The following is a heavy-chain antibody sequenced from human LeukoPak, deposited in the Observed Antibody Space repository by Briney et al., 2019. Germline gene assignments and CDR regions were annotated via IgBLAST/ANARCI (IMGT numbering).Heavy chain of an antibody. J-gene: IGHJ4*02. CDR3: ARGVTYSSSWKSRFDY. CDR1: GGSIDTTHPY. CDR2: ISDSGST. D-gene: IGHD6-13*01. V-gene: IGHV4-39*07. Sequence: SETLSLTCTMSGGSIDTTHPYWGWIRQSSGKGLEWIGSISDSGSTYYNPSLKSRVTMSVDTSKKQVSLRLSSVTAADTAVYYCARGVTYSSSWKSRFDYWGQGTLVTVSS.